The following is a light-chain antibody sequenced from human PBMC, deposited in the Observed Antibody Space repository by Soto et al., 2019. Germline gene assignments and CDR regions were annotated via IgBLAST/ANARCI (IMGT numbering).Light chain of an antibody. CDR2: DVS. CDR1: SSDVGGYNY. V-gene: IGLV2-14*01. Sequence: QSDLTQPASVSGSPGQSITISCTGTSSDVGGYNYVSWYQQHPGKVPKLMIYDVSNRPSGVSNRFSGSKSGNTASLTISGLQGEDEADSYCSSYTSSSTYVFGTGTKVTVL. CDR3: SSYTSSSTYV. J-gene: IGLJ1*01.